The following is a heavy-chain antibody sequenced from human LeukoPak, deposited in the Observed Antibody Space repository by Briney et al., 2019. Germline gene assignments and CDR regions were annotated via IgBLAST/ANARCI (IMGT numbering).Heavy chain of an antibody. D-gene: IGHD5-18*01. Sequence: SETLSLTCTLSGGSISSYYWSWIRQPPGKGLEWIGYIYYSGSTNYNPSLKSRVTISVDTSKNQFSLKLSSVTAADTAVYYCARVGYGYLIDYWGQGTLVTVSS. CDR3: ARVGYGYLIDY. V-gene: IGHV4-59*08. J-gene: IGHJ4*02. CDR2: IYYSGST. CDR1: GGSISSYY.